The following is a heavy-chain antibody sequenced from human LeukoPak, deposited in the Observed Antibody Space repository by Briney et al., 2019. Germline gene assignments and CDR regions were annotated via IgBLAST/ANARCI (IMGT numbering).Heavy chain of an antibody. D-gene: IGHD5-18*01. CDR3: TRDYFPNLDRPMVTVWFDP. CDR1: GFTFRNYS. J-gene: IGHJ5*02. V-gene: IGHV3-21*01. Sequence: GGSLRLSCAGSGFTFRNYSMNWVRQAPGKGLEWVSSISSSSNYINYADSVKGRFNISRDNARKSLYLQMSSLRAEDTAVYYCTRDYFPNLDRPMVTVWFDPWGQGTLVTVSS. CDR2: ISSSSNYI.